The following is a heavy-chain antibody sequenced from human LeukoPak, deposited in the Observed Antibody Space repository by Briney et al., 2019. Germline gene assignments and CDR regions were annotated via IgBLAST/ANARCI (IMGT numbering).Heavy chain of an antibody. CDR1: GFTFSSYG. CDR2: IYSGGST. Sequence: GGSLRLSCAASGFTFSSYGMHWVRRAPGKGLEWVSVIYSGGSTYYADSVKGRFTISRDNSKNTLYLQMNSLRAEDTAVYYCARVRTGYDSSGYPIDYWGQGTLVTVSS. J-gene: IGHJ4*02. CDR3: ARVRTGYDSSGYPIDY. D-gene: IGHD3-22*01. V-gene: IGHV3-66*02.